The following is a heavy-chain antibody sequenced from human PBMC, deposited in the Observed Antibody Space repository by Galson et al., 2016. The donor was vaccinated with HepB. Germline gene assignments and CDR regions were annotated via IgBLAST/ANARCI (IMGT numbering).Heavy chain of an antibody. CDR1: GGSISSGSYF. D-gene: IGHD3-10*01. CDR2: MFTSGNS. V-gene: IGHV4-61*02. J-gene: IGHJ4*02. Sequence: TPSLTCTVSGGSISSGSYFCNWIRQPAGKGLEWIGSMFTSGNSNYNPSLKSRVTISLDTSKNQFFLKMSSVTAADTAVYYCAVWFGDVNYWGQGILVTVSS. CDR3: AVWFGDVNY.